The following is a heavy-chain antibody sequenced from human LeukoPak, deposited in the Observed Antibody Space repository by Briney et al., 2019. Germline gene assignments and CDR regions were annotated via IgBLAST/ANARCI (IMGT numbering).Heavy chain of an antibody. CDR3: ARGTATTAGIDF. J-gene: IGHJ4*02. CDR1: GFAFSSYW. V-gene: IGHV3-74*01. CDR2: INTEGAST. D-gene: IGHD1/OR15-1a*01. Sequence: GARRLSCTASGFAFSSYWMFWVRQAPGKGLVWVSQINTEGASTTYGDPAKGRFTTSRDNAKNTLYLQMNSLRVEDTAVYYCARGTATTAGIDFWGQGTLVTVSS.